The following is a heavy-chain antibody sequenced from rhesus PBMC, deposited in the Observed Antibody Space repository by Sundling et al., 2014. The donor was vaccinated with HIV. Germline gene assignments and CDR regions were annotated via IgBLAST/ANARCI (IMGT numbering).Heavy chain of an antibody. D-gene: IGHD2-15*01. Sequence: EVQLVESGGGLVQPGGSLRLSCIGSGVIFSSHYIYWVRQTPGKGLEWVSAVNSGGDNTWYTDSVKGRFTISKENAKNIVYLQMDRLRTEDTAIYYCAKALVGCSSPYCSSHSMDSWGQGVVVTVSS. CDR3: AKALVGCSSPYCSSHSMDS. J-gene: IGHJ6*01. CDR1: GVIFSSHY. V-gene: IGHV3-8*01. CDR2: VNSGGDNT.